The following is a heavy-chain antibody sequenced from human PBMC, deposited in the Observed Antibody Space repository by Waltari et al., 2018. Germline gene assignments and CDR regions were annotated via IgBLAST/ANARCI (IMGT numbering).Heavy chain of an antibody. CDR1: GFTFSSYG. CDR3: AKDVEGKYYFDY. J-gene: IGHJ4*02. Sequence: QVQLVESGGGVVQPGRSLRRSCAASGFTFSSYGMHWVRQAPGKGLEWVAVIWYDGSNKYYADSVKGRFTISRDNSKNTLYLQMNSLRAEDTAVYYCAKDVEGKYYFDYWGQGTLVTVSS. CDR2: IWYDGSNK. V-gene: IGHV3-30*18. D-gene: IGHD2-15*01.